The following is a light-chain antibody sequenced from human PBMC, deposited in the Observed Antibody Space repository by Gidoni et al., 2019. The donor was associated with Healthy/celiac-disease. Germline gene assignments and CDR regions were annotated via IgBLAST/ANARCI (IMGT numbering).Light chain of an antibody. CDR2: WAS. J-gene: IGKJ2*01. CDR3: QQYYWTPYT. Sequence: SVLYSSNNKNYLAWYQQKPGQPPKLLIYWASTRESGVPDRFSGSGSWTDFTPTISSLQAEYVAVYYCQQYYWTPYTFGQGTKLEIK. CDR1: SVLYSSNNKNY. V-gene: IGKV4-1*01.